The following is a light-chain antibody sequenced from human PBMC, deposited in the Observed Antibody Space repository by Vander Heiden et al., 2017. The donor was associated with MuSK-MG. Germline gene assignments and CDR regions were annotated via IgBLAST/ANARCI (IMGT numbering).Light chain of an antibody. V-gene: IGLV3-10*01. J-gene: IGLJ2*01. CDR2: EDR. Sequence: YELTQPPSVSVSPGKTARITCSGDALPQKHAFWYQQKSGQAPVLVIYEDRKRPSGIPERFSGSTSGTKATLTLSGAQVEDEADYFCYSTDSSGNHRVFGGGTRLTVL. CDR3: YSTDSSGNHRV. CDR1: ALPQKH.